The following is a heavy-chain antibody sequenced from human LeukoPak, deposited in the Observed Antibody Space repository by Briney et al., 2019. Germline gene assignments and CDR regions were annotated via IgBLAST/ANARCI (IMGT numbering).Heavy chain of an antibody. J-gene: IGHJ4*02. CDR2: IIPIFGTA. D-gene: IGHD5-24*01. Sequence: GSSVKVSCKASGGTFSSYAISWVRQAPGQGLGWMGGIIPIFGTANYAQKFQGRVTITADESTSTAYMELSRLRSDDTAVYYCARDGDGYGDYFDYWGQGTLVTVSS. CDR1: GGTFSSYA. V-gene: IGHV1-69*01. CDR3: ARDGDGYGDYFDY.